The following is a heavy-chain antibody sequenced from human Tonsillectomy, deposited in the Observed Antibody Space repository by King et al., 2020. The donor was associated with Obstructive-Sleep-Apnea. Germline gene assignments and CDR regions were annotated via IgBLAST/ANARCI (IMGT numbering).Heavy chain of an antibody. Sequence: VQLVESGGGLVKPGGSLRLSCAASGCTFSSYSMNWVRQAPGKGLEWGASISSSSSFIYYADSVKGRVTISRDNAKNPLYLQTNSLSAADTPVYYCARDVEDSCYDPDYFDYWGQGTLVTVSS. V-gene: IGHV3-21*01. CDR1: GCTFSSYS. J-gene: IGHJ4*02. CDR2: ISSSSSFI. CDR3: ARDVEDSCYDPDYFDY. D-gene: IGHD2-15*01.